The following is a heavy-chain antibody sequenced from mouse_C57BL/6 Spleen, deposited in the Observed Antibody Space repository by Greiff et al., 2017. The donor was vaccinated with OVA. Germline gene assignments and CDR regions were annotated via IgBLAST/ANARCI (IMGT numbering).Heavy chain of an antibody. CDR2: IDPETGGT. CDR1: GYTFTDYE. V-gene: IGHV1-15*01. Sequence: VKLQESGAELVRPGASVTLSCKASGYTFTDYEMHWVKQTPVHGLEWIGAIDPETGGTAYNQKFKGKAILTADKSSSTAYMELRSLTSEDSAVYYCAYAMDYWGQGTSVTVSS. J-gene: IGHJ4*01. CDR3: AYAMDY.